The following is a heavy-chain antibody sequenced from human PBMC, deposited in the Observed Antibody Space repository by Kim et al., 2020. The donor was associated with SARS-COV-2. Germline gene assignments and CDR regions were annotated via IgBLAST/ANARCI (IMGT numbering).Heavy chain of an antibody. J-gene: IGHJ6*02. V-gene: IGHV4-59*12. D-gene: IGHD3-10*01. CDR2: IYSSGLT. CDR1: GDSISGYY. Sequence: SETLSLTCTVSGDSISGYYWSWIRQPPGKGLEWIGYIYSSGLTNYNPSLKSRVTISVDTSKNQFSLKLSSMSASDTAVYYCARGGSCGPGSYYSATYYYCRDVWGRGTTVTVSS. CDR3: ARGGSCGPGSYYSATYYYCRDV.